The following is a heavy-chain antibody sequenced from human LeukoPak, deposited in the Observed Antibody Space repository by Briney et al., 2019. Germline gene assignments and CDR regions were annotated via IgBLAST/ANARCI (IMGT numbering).Heavy chain of an antibody. D-gene: IGHD1-1*01. CDR3: ARGISGTTSFFDP. Sequence: ASVKVSCKASGGTFSSYAISWVRQAPGQGLEWMGRIIPILGIANYAQKFQGRVTITADKSASTAYMELSSLRSEDTAVYYCARGISGTTSFFDPWGQGTLVTVSS. V-gene: IGHV1-69*04. J-gene: IGHJ5*02. CDR1: GGTFSSYA. CDR2: IIPILGIA.